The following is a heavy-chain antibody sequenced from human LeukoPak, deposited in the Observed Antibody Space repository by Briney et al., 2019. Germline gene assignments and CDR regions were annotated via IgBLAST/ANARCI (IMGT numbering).Heavy chain of an antibody. Sequence: GGSLRLSCAASGFTFSTYWMSWVRQAPGKGLEWVANIKRDGSEKYYVDSVKGRFTISRDNAKNSLYLQMNSLRAEDTAVYYCARAYDIVVVPAALNWFDPWGQGTLVTVSS. J-gene: IGHJ5*02. CDR3: ARAYDIVVVPAALNWFDP. CDR2: IKRDGSEK. D-gene: IGHD2-2*01. V-gene: IGHV3-7*01. CDR1: GFTFSTYW.